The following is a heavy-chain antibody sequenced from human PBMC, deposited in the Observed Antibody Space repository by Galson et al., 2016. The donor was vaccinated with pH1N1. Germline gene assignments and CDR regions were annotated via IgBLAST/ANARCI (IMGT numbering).Heavy chain of an antibody. CDR1: GFTFRTFG. V-gene: IGHV3-33*01. J-gene: IGHJ4*02. Sequence: SLRLSCAASGFTFRTFGMHWDRQAPGKGLEWVAVIWNDGSKKFYVDSVKGRFTISRDNSNHTLHLQMDDLRIEDTAIYYCVTGNQNFFDYWGQGALVTVSS. CDR3: VTGNQNFFDY. CDR2: IWNDGSKK.